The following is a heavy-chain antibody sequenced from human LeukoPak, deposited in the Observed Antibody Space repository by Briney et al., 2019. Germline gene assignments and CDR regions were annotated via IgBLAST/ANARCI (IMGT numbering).Heavy chain of an antibody. Sequence: PSETLSLTCTVSGGSISSYYWSWIRQPPGKGLEWIGYIYYSGSTNYNPSLKSRVTISVDTSKNQFSLKLSSVTAADTAVYYCAGERAAARTHYYYGMDVWGQGTTVTVSS. V-gene: IGHV4-59*01. J-gene: IGHJ6*02. D-gene: IGHD6-13*01. CDR1: GGSISSYY. CDR2: IYYSGST. CDR3: AGERAAARTHYYYGMDV.